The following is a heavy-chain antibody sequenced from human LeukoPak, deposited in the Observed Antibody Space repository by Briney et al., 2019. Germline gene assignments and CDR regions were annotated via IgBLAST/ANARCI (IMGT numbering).Heavy chain of an antibody. Sequence: PGGSLRLSCAASGFAFTNYAMTWARQAPGKGLEWVSAISGSGGSTYYADSVKGRFTISRDNSKNTLYLQMSSLRAEDTAVYYCTKGTLTTGYSSWGQGTLVTVSS. D-gene: IGHD5-24*01. J-gene: IGHJ5*02. CDR3: TKGTLTTGYSS. V-gene: IGHV3-23*01. CDR2: ISGSGGST. CDR1: GFAFTNYA.